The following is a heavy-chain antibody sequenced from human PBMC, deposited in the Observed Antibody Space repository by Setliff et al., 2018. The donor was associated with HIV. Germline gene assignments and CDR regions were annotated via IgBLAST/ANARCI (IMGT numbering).Heavy chain of an antibody. Sequence: ASVKVSCKASGYTFTGYYMHWVRQAPGQGLEWMGRINPNSGGTNYAQKFQGRVAITADESTSTAYMELSNLRSEDTAVYYCASHLKLAATGTFDYWGQGTLVTVSS. V-gene: IGHV1-2*06. D-gene: IGHD6-13*01. J-gene: IGHJ4*02. CDR3: ASHLKLAATGTFDY. CDR1: GYTFTGYY. CDR2: INPNSGGT.